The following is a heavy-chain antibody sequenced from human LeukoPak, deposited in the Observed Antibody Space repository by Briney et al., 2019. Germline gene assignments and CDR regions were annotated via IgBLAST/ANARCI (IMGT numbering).Heavy chain of an antibody. CDR1: GFTFSDYY. CDR2: ISSSGSTI. Sequence: GGSLRLTCAASGFTFSDYYMNWICQAPGKGLEWVSFISSSGSTIYSADSVKGRFTISRDNAKNSLYLQMNSLRAEDTAVYYCARYYYYCMDVWGQGTTVTVSS. J-gene: IGHJ6*02. CDR3: ARYYYYCMDV. V-gene: IGHV3-11*04.